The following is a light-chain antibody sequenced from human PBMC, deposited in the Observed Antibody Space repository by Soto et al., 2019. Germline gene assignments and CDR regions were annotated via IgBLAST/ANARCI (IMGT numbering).Light chain of an antibody. CDR1: ALPKQY. J-gene: IGLJ1*01. CDR2: KDS. CDR3: QSADSSGTYYV. V-gene: IGLV3-25*02. Sequence: SYELTQLPSVSVSPGQTARITCSGDALPKQYAYWYQQKPGQAPVLVIYKDSERHSGIPERVSGSSSGTTVTLTISGVQAEDEADYYCQSADSSGTYYVFGTGTKVTVL.